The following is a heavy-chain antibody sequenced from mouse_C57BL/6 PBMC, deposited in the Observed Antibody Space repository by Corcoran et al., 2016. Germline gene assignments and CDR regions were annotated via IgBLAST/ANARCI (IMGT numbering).Heavy chain of an antibody. CDR3: ARRDSYYSKRYYAMDY. V-gene: IGHV1-26*01. CDR2: INPNNGGT. Sequence: EVQLQQSGPELVKPGSSVKISCKASGYTFTDYYMNWVKQSHGKSLEWIGDINPNNGGTSYNQKFKGKATLTVDKSSNTAYMELRSLTSEDSAVYYCARRDSYYSKRYYAMDYWGQGTSVTVSS. D-gene: IGHD2-5*01. J-gene: IGHJ4*01. CDR1: GYTFTDYY.